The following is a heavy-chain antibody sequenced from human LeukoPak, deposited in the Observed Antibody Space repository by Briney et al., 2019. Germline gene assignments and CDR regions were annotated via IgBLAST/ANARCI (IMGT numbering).Heavy chain of an antibody. V-gene: IGHV4-61*02. CDR1: GGSISSGTYY. Sequence: SETLSLTCTVSGGSISSGTYYWSWIRQPAGKGLEWTGRIYTSGSTNYNPSLKSRVTISVDTSKNQFSLKLSSVTAADTAVYYCARLAKLQQLAIDYWGQGTLVTVSS. J-gene: IGHJ4*02. CDR2: IYTSGST. CDR3: ARLAKLQQLAIDY. D-gene: IGHD6-13*01.